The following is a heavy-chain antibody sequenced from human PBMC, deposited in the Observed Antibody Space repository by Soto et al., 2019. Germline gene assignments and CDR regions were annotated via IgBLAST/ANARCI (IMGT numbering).Heavy chain of an antibody. V-gene: IGHV3-23*01. Sequence: LRLSCAASGFTFSSYAMSWVRQAPGKGLEWVSGISASGGRTYYADSVKGRFTISRDNSKNTMYLQMNSLRVEDTAVYKCAKDWDLLRAFDLWGQGTMVTVSS. D-gene: IGHD1-26*01. J-gene: IGHJ3*01. CDR3: AKDWDLLRAFDL. CDR2: ISASGGRT. CDR1: GFTFSSYA.